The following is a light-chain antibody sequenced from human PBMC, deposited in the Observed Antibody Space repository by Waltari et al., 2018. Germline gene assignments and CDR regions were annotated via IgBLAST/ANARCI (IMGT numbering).Light chain of an antibody. CDR3: QQYNSFWT. Sequence: DIQMTQSPSTLSASVGDRVTITCRASQSINNWLAWLQQKPGKAPKPLIYDASSLESGVPSRFSGSGSGTEFTLTISSLQPDDFATYYCQQYNSFWTFGQGTKVEIK. CDR2: DAS. V-gene: IGKV1-5*01. J-gene: IGKJ1*01. CDR1: QSINNW.